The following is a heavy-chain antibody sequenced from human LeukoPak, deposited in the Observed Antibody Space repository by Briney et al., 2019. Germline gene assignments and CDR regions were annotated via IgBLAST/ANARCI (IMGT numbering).Heavy chain of an antibody. J-gene: IGHJ5*02. CDR1: GYTFTGYY. Sequence: ASLKVSCTASGYTFTGYYIHWVRQVPGQGLEWMGWINPNSGGTKYAQKFQGRVSMTRDTSISTVYMGLRRLTSDDTAVYYCAKGRVVAGSKSLTYHWFDPWGQGTLVTVSS. V-gene: IGHV1-2*02. CDR3: AKGRVVAGSKSLTYHWFDP. D-gene: IGHD6-19*01. CDR2: INPNSGGT.